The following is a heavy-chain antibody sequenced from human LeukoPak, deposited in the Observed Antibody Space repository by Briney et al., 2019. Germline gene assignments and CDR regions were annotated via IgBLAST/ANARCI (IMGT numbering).Heavy chain of an antibody. CDR1: GFTFSSYA. J-gene: IGHJ4*02. CDR2: ISGSGGST. V-gene: IGHV3-23*01. Sequence: GGSLRLSCAASGFTFSSYAMSWVRQAPGKGLEWVSAISGSGGSTYYADSVKGWFTISRDNSKNTLYLQMNSLRAEDTAVYYCAKDGSIAVAGTLGYWGQGTLVTVSS. D-gene: IGHD6-19*01. CDR3: AKDGSIAVAGTLGY.